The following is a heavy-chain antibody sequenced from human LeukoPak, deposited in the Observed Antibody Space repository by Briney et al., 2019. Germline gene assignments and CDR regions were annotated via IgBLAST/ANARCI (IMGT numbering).Heavy chain of an antibody. V-gene: IGHV4-4*09. D-gene: IGHD2-2*02. CDR1: GGSISSYY. J-gene: IGHJ2*01. CDR3: ARLGTGFVVVPAAIPSDWYFDL. Sequence: SETLSLTCTVSGGSISSYYWSWLRQPPGKGLEWIGYIYTSGSTNYNPSLKSRVTISVHTSKNQFSLKLSSVTAADTAVYYCARLGTGFVVVPAAIPSDWYFDLWGRGTLVTVSS. CDR2: IYTSGST.